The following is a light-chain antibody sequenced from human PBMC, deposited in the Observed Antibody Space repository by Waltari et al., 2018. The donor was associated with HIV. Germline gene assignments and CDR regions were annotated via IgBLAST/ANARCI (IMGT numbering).Light chain of an antibody. CDR3: QQYDSYPLT. CDR2: KAS. V-gene: IGKV1-5*03. J-gene: IGKJ4*01. CDR1: QSISSW. Sequence: DFQMTHSPATLSASVGDSFTITCRASQSISSWLAWYKQKPGKAPKVLIYKASSLGSGVPSRFSGSGSGTEFTLTISSLQPADFATYYCQQYDSYPLTFGGGTKVEIK.